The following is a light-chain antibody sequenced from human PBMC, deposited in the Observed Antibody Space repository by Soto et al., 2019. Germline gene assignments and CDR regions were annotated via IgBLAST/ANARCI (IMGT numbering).Light chain of an antibody. V-gene: IGLV2-8*01. CDR3: SSYAGRNNWV. CDR1: SSDVGGYKY. J-gene: IGLJ3*02. CDR2: EVS. Sequence: QSVLTQPPSASGSAGQSVTISCTGTSSDVGGYKYVSWYQQHPGKAPKLMIYEVSKRPSGVPDRFSGSKSGNTASLTVSGLQAEDEADYYCSSYAGRNNWVFGGGTKLTVL.